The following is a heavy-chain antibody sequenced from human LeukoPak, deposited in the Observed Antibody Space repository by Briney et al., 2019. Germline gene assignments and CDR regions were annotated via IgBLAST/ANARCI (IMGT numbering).Heavy chain of an antibody. CDR1: GGSISSSSYY. CDR3: ARHREYNYGYDAFDI. V-gene: IGHV4-39*07. J-gene: IGHJ3*02. Sequence: SETLSLTCTVSGGSISSSSYYWGWIRQPPGKGLEWIGSIYYSGSTYYNPSLKSRVTISVDTSKKQFSLKLNSVTAADTAVYYCARHREYNYGYDAFDIWGQGTMVTISS. CDR2: IYYSGST. D-gene: IGHD5-18*01.